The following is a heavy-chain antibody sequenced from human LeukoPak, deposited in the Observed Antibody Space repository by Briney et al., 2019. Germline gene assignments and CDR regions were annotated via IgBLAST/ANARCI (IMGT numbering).Heavy chain of an antibody. V-gene: IGHV1-2*06. CDR3: AIEGRNWFDP. CDR1: GYTFTANY. J-gene: IGHJ5*02. Sequence: ASVKVSCKASGYTFTANYMHWVRQAPGQGLEWMGRLNSNNGDTTYAQKFQGRVTMTRDTSISTAYMDLRSLRSDDTAVYYCAIEGRNWFDPWGQGTLVTVSS. CDR2: LNSNNGDT.